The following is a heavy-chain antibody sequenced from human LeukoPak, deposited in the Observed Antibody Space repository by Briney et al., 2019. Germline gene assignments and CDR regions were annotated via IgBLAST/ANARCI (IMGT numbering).Heavy chain of an antibody. CDR3: ARVARGGWLQESY. D-gene: IGHD5-24*01. CDR1: GFTFSSYS. J-gene: IGHJ4*02. Sequence: PGGSLRLSCAASGFTFSSYSMNWVRQAPGKGLEWVSSISSTSSYIYQADSVKGRFTISRDNAKNSLYLQMNSLRAEDTAVYYCARVARGGWLQESYWGQGTLVTVSS. CDR2: ISSTSSYI. V-gene: IGHV3-21*04.